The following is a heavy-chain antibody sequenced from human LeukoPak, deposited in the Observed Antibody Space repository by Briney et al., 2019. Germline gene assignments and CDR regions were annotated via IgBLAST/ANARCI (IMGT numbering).Heavy chain of an antibody. D-gene: IGHD3-16*02. Sequence: ASVTVSCKASGYTFTGYYMHWVRQAPGQGLEWMGWINPNSGGTNYAQKFQGRVTMTRDTSISTAYMELSRLRSVDTAVYYCARWPISSNAFDIWGQGTMVTVSS. CDR3: ARWPISSNAFDI. V-gene: IGHV1-2*02. CDR2: INPNSGGT. CDR1: GYTFTGYY. J-gene: IGHJ3*02.